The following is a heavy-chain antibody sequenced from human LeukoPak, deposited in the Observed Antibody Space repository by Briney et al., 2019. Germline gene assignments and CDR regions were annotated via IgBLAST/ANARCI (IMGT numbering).Heavy chain of an antibody. Sequence: GGSLRLSCAAAGFSFSVYEMHWVRQAAGKGLEWISDISSSGTTTYYADSVKGRFTISRDNTKNSLYLQMNRLRVEDTSFYYCTTLTVASNFDYWGQGTLVTVSS. V-gene: IGHV3-48*03. D-gene: IGHD6-19*01. CDR3: TTLTVASNFDY. CDR2: ISSSGTTT. CDR1: GFSFSVYE. J-gene: IGHJ4*02.